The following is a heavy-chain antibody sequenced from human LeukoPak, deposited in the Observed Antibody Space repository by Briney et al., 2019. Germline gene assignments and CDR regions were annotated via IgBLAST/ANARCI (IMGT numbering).Heavy chain of an antibody. J-gene: IGHJ6*03. Sequence: SGGSLRLSCAASGFTFSDYYMSWIRQAPGKGLEWVSYISSSGSTISYADSVKGRFTISRDNAKNSLYLQMNSLRAEDTAVYYCARDLYDYVWGSYLYYYYMDVWGKGTTVTVSS. CDR1: GFTFSDYY. V-gene: IGHV3-11*04. D-gene: IGHD3-16*02. CDR2: ISSSGSTI. CDR3: ARDLYDYVWGSYLYYYYMDV.